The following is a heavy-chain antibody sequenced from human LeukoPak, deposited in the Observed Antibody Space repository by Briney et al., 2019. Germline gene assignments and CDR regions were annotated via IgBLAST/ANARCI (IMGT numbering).Heavy chain of an antibody. V-gene: IGHV4-39*01. D-gene: IGHD5-12*01. Sequence: SETLSLTCTVSGGSISSSSYYWGWIRQPPGKGLEWIGSIYYSGSTYYNPFLKSRVTISVDTSKNQFSLKLSSVTAADTAVYYCARRPRGYHWYFDLWGRGTLVTVSS. CDR1: GGSISSSSYY. J-gene: IGHJ2*01. CDR2: IYYSGST. CDR3: ARRPRGYHWYFDL.